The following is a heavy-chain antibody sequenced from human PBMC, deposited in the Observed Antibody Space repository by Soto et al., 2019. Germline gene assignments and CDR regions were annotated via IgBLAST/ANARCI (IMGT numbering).Heavy chain of an antibody. Sequence: EVQLVESGGGLVQPGGSLRLSCAASGFTFSSYAMHWVRKAPGKGLEYVSAISSNGGSTYYANSVKGRFTISRDNSKNTLYLQMGSLRAEGMAVYYCAREGYCSSTSCYSFDYWGQGTLVTVSS. CDR1: GFTFSSYA. CDR3: AREGYCSSTSCYSFDY. V-gene: IGHV3-64*01. CDR2: ISSNGGST. D-gene: IGHD2-2*01. J-gene: IGHJ4*02.